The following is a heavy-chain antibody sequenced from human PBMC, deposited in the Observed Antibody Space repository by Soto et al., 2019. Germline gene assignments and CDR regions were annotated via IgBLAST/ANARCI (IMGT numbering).Heavy chain of an antibody. Sequence: ASVKVSCKASGYTFTSYAMHWVRQAPGQRLEWMGWINAGNGNTKYSQKFQGRVTITRDTSASTAYMELSSLRSEDTAVYYCAADRPVEVEHYYYGMDVWGQGTTVTVSS. CDR2: INAGNGNT. D-gene: IGHD6-6*01. J-gene: IGHJ6*02. CDR3: AADRPVEVEHYYYGMDV. CDR1: GYTFTSYA. V-gene: IGHV1-3*01.